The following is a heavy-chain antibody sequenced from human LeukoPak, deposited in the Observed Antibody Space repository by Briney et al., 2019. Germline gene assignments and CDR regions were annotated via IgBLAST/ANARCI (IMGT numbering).Heavy chain of an antibody. CDR1: GFTFSNDA. J-gene: IGHJ4*02. D-gene: IGHD1-14*01. CDR3: AKKIPDLDF. Sequence: GSLRLSCAASGFTFSNDAMNWVRQAPGKGLEWVSGISGSGGSTYYAGSVEGRFTISRDNSKNTVYLQMNSLRAEDTAVYYCAKKIPDLDFWGQGTLVTVSS. V-gene: IGHV3-23*01. CDR2: ISGSGGST.